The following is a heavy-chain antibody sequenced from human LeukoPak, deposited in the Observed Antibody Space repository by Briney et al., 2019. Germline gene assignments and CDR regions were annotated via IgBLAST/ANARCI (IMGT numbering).Heavy chain of an antibody. J-gene: IGHJ6*02. Sequence: PGRSLRLSCAASGFTFSTSGMHWVSQAPGKGLEWVAVIWNDGSNQYYGASVKGRFTISRDNSKNTLYLQMNSLRAEDTAVYYCARTKYSNSWEHYYYGMDDWGQGTTVTVSS. V-gene: IGHV3-33*01. CDR2: IWNDGSNQ. CDR1: GFTFSTSG. CDR3: ARTKYSNSWEHYYYGMDD. D-gene: IGHD6-13*01.